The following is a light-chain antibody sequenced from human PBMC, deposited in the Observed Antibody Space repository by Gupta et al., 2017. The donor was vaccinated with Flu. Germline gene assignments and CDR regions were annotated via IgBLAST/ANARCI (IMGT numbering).Light chain of an antibody. J-gene: IGLJ1*01. V-gene: IGLV1-51*02. CDR1: SSNIGDNY. Sequence: QSVLTQPPSVSAAPGQKVTIPCSGSSSNIGDNYVSWYQQLPGTAPKLLIYENNKRPSGIPDRFSGSQSGASATLGITGLQTGDEADYYCGTWDSRLSAYVFGAGTKFTVL. CDR2: ENN. CDR3: GTWDSRLSAYV.